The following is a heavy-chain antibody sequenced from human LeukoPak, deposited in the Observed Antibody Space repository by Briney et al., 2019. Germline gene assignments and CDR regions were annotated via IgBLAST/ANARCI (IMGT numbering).Heavy chain of an antibody. V-gene: IGHV4-39*01. Sequence: SSETLSLTCTVSGGSISSSSYYWGWIRQPPGRGLEWIGSIYYSGSTYYNPSLKSRVTISVDTSKNQFSLKLSSVTAADTAVYYCGRFWSGVRPPDYWGQGTLVTVSS. J-gene: IGHJ4*02. CDR3: GRFWSGVRPPDY. D-gene: IGHD3-3*01. CDR2: IYYSGST. CDR1: GGSISSSSYY.